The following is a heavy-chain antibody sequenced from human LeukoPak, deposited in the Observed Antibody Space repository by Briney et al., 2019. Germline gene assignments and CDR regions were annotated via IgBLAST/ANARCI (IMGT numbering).Heavy chain of an antibody. CDR1: GYTFTSHY. V-gene: IGHV1-2*02. Sequence: ASVKVSCKTSGYTFTSHYMHWVRQAPGQGLEWMGWINPNSGGTNYAQKFQGRVTMTRDTSISTAYMELSRLRSDDTAVYYCARDSSGWYVHWFDPWGQGTLVTVSS. D-gene: IGHD6-19*01. J-gene: IGHJ5*02. CDR3: ARDSSGWYVHWFDP. CDR2: INPNSGGT.